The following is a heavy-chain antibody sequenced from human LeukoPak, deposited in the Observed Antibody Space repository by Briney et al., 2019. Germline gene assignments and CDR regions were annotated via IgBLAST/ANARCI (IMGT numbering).Heavy chain of an antibody. J-gene: IGHJ5*02. D-gene: IGHD3-10*01. V-gene: IGHV4-30-4*01. CDR3: ARQGRRYGSGGYYRT. CDR2: IYYSGST. CDR1: GGSISSGDYY. Sequence: SQTLSLTCTVSGGSISSGDYYWRWIRQPPGKGLEWIGYIYYSGSTYYNPSLKSQVTISVDTSKNQFSLKLSSVTAADTAVYYCARQGRRYGSGGYYRTWGQGTLVTVSS.